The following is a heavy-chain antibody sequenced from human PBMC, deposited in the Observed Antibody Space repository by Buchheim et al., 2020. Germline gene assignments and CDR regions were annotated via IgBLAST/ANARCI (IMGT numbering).Heavy chain of an antibody. D-gene: IGHD7-27*01. CDR3: ATGGWGSDFFDY. CDR1: GFSFSSYA. V-gene: IGHV3-33*03. J-gene: IGHJ4*02. Sequence: QVQLVESGGGVVQPGRSLRLSCAASGFSFSSYAMHWVRQAPGKGLEWVATIWYVGTSKYYGDSVKGRFIISRDNSHNTLYLQMNSLRVEDTAVYYCATGGWGSDFFDYWGQGTL. CDR2: IWYVGTSK.